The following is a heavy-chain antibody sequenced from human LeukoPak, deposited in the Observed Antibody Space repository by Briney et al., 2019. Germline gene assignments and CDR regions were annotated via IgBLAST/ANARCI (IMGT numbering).Heavy chain of an antibody. CDR2: IYTSGST. D-gene: IGHD3-22*01. V-gene: IGHV4-61*02. CDR3: ASASSGYYYVGEGAFDI. J-gene: IGHJ3*02. CDR1: GGSISSGSYY. Sequence: SDTLSLTYTLWGGSISSGSYYWRWIRQPAGKGLEWIGRIYTSGSTNYNPSLKSRVTLSVYTSKNQFSLKLSSVPAADTAVYYCASASSGYYYVGEGAFDIWGQGTMVTVSS.